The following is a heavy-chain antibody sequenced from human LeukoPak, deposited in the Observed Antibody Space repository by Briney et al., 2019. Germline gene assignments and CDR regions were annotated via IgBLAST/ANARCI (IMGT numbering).Heavy chain of an antibody. CDR3: AREASGSPNYFDS. J-gene: IGHJ4*02. Sequence: SETLSLTCAVYGGPFGAHYWSWIRQPPGKGLEWIGEINHSGSTNSNPSLKSRATISVDTSKNQFSLKLNSVTAADTAVYYCAREASGSPNYFDSWGQGTLVTVSS. CDR2: INHSGST. CDR1: GGPFGAHY. D-gene: IGHD1-26*01. V-gene: IGHV4-34*01.